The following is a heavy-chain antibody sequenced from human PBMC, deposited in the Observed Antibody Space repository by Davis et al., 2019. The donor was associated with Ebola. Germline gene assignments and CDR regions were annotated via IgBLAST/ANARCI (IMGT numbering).Heavy chain of an antibody. CDR1: GFPISNYW. V-gene: IGHV3-74*01. CDR2: IKSDGST. Sequence: GESLKISCAVSGFPISNYWTHWVRQAPGKGLVWVSRIKSDGSTIYADSVKGRFTISRDNSKNTLYLQMNSLRAEDTAVYYCARERVGVDTAMVTEDYFDYWGQGTLVTVSS. D-gene: IGHD5-18*01. CDR3: ARERVGVDTAMVTEDYFDY. J-gene: IGHJ4*02.